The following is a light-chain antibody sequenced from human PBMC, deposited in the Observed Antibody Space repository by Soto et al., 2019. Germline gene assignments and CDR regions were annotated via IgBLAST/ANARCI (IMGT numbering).Light chain of an antibody. Sequence: GDRVTITCRASKGISSYLXXYXXKXGXXXNXXXYAASTLQSGVPSRFSGNGYETEFTLTISSLQPEDFATYYCQQFNSYPQTFGQGTRLEIK. CDR1: KGISSY. J-gene: IGKJ5*01. V-gene: IGKV1-9*01. CDR2: AAS. CDR3: QQFNSYPQT.